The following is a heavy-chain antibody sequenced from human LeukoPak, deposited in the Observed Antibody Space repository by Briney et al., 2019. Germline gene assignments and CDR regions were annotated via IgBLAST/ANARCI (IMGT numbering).Heavy chain of an antibody. CDR1: GGPFSGYY. J-gene: IGHJ4*02. CDR3: AMGIAAAGIDY. Sequence: SETLSLTCAVYGGPFSGYYWSWIRQPPGKGLEWIGEINHSGSTSYNPSLKSRVTISVDASKNQFSLKLSSATAADTAVYYCAMGIAAAGIDYWGQGTLVTVSS. D-gene: IGHD6-13*01. CDR2: INHSGST. V-gene: IGHV4-34*01.